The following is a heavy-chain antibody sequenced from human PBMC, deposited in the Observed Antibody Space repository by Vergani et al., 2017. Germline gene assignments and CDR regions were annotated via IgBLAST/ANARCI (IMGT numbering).Heavy chain of an antibody. V-gene: IGHV2-5*02. CDR3: EHVHIWFGELNADY. J-gene: IGHJ4*02. CDR2: IYWDDDK. Sequence: QITLKESGPTLVKPTQTLTLTCTFSGFSLSTSGVGVGWIRQPPGKALEWLALIYWDDDKRYSPSLKSRLTITKDTSKNQVVLTMTNMDPVDTATYYCEHVHIWFGELNADYWGQGTLVTVSS. CDR1: GFSLSTSGVG. D-gene: IGHD3-10*01.